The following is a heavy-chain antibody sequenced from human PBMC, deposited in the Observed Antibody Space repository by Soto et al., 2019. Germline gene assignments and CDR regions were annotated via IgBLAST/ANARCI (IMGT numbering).Heavy chain of an antibody. CDR1: GFTFSDYY. J-gene: IGHJ6*02. D-gene: IGHD6-6*01. CDR3: AKDPSSIAEPDLGMDV. CDR2: ISSSGSTI. V-gene: IGHV3-11*01. Sequence: QVQLVESGGGLVKPGGSLRLSCAASGFTFSDYYMSWIRQAPGKGLEWVSYISSSGSTIYYADSVKGRFTISRDNAKNSLYLQLNSLRAEDTAVYYCAKDPSSIAEPDLGMDVWGQGNTVTVSS.